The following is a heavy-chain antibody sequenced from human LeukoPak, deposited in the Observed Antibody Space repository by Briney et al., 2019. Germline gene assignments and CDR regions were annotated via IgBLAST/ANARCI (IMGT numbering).Heavy chain of an antibody. CDR2: INHSGST. CDR1: GGSFSGYY. V-gene: IGHV4-34*01. J-gene: IGHJ4*02. CDR3: ARALRLGYSYGYTFNY. Sequence: SETLSLTCAVYGGSFSGYYWNWIRQPPGKGLEWIGEINHSGSTNYNPSLKSRVTISVDTSKNQFSLKLSSVTAADTAVYYCARALRLGYSYGYTFNYWGQGTLVTVSS. D-gene: IGHD5-18*01.